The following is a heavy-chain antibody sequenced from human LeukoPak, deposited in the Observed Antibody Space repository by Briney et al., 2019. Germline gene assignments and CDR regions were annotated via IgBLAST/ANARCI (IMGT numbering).Heavy chain of an antibody. J-gene: IGHJ4*02. D-gene: IGHD1-26*01. Sequence: SVKVSCKASGGTFSSYAISWVRQAPGQGLEWMGRIIPILGIANYAQKFQGRVTITADRSTSTAYMELSSLRSEDTAVYYCASQESAEQPHFDYWGQGTLVTVSS. V-gene: IGHV1-69*04. CDR1: GGTFSSYA. CDR3: ASQESAEQPHFDY. CDR2: IIPILGIA.